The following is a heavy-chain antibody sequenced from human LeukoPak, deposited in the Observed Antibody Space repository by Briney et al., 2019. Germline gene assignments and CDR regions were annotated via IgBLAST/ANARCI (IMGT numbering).Heavy chain of an antibody. CDR1: GFALSNYY. Sequence: GGSLRLSCIASGFALSNYYINWVRLAPGKGLEWVSVTYSGGKTYYADSVKGRFTVSRDNSKNTLYLQMNSLRAEDTAVYYCAREANLRGALSPLGFDYWGQGTLVTVSS. CDR3: AREANLRGALSPLGFDY. J-gene: IGHJ4*02. D-gene: IGHD2/OR15-2a*01. CDR2: TYSGGKT. V-gene: IGHV3-66*01.